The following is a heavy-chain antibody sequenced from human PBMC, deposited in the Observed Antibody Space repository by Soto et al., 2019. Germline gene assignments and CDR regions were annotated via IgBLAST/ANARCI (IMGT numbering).Heavy chain of an antibody. CDR3: ASPGTDGSGSYLYYVDY. CDR1: GGSISSSSYY. V-gene: IGHV4-39*01. Sequence: QLQLQESGPGLVKPSETLSLTCTVSGGSISSSSYYWGWIRQPPGKGLEWIGSIYYSGSTYYNPSRKSRVTVSVDMSKNQFSLKVSSVTAADTAVYYCASPGTDGSGSYLYYVDYWGQGTLVTVSS. J-gene: IGHJ4*02. CDR2: IYYSGST. D-gene: IGHD3-10*01.